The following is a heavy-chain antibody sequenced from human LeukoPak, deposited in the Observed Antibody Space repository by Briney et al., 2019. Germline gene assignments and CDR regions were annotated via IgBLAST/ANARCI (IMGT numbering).Heavy chain of an antibody. D-gene: IGHD1-26*01. V-gene: IGHV1-69*04. J-gene: IGHJ4*02. Sequence: GASVKVSCKASGYTFTGYYMHWVRQAPGQGLEWMGRIIPIFGIANYAQKFQGRVTITADKSTSTAYMELSSLRSEDTAVYYCAREESGSYIDYWGQGTLVTVSS. CDR1: GYTFTGYY. CDR3: AREESGSYIDY. CDR2: IIPIFGIA.